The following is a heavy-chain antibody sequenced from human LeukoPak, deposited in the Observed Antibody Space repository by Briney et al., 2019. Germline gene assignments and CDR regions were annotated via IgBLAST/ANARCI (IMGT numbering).Heavy chain of an antibody. V-gene: IGHV4-34*01. Sequence: SETLSLTCAVYGGSFSGYYWSWIRQPPGKGLEWIGEINHSGSTNYNPSLKSRVTISVDTSKNQFSLKLSSVTAADTAVYYCARGLRSTSTVFDCWGQGTLLTVSS. D-gene: IGHD2-2*01. CDR3: ARGLRSTSTVFDC. CDR2: INHSGST. J-gene: IGHJ4*02. CDR1: GGSFSGYY.